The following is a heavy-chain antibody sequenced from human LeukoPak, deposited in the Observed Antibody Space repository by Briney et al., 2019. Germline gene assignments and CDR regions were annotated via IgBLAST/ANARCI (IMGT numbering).Heavy chain of an antibody. CDR2: IKQDGSEK. Sequence: SGGSLRLSCAASGFTFSNYWMSWVRQAPGKGLEWVANIKQDGSEKYYVDSVKGRFTISRDSAKNSLFLQMNSLRAEDTAVYYCARVGTTGYYQLWGQGTLVTVSS. CDR1: GFTFSNYW. D-gene: IGHD3-9*01. CDR3: ARVGTTGYYQL. V-gene: IGHV3-7*03. J-gene: IGHJ4*02.